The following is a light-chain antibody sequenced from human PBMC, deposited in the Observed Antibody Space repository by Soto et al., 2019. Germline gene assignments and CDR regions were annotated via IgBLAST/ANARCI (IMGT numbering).Light chain of an antibody. CDR1: QTVTSNY. CDR3: QQYGSSPGT. J-gene: IGKJ1*01. V-gene: IGKV3-20*01. Sequence: EIVLTQSPGTLSSSPGERATLSCRASQTVTSNYLAWYQQKPGQAPRLLFFGASIRATGLPDRFSGGGSGTDFTLTISRLEPEDFAVDSCQQYGSSPGTFGQGTKVEVK. CDR2: GAS.